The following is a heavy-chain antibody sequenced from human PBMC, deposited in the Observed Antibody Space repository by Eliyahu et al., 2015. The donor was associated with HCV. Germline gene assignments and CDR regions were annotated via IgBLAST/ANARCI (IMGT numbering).Heavy chain of an antibody. Sequence: EVQLLESGGGLVQSGGSLRLSCAASGFTFSXXAMSWVXRAPGKGLEWVSAISGTXGSTYYADSVKGRFTISRDNSKNTLYLQMNSLRAEDTAVYFCAKDPRTYYYDSSGYGHFDCWGQGTLVTVSS. V-gene: IGHV3-23*01. D-gene: IGHD3-22*01. J-gene: IGHJ4*02. CDR2: ISGTXGST. CDR1: GFTFSXXA. CDR3: AKDPRTYYYDSSGYGHFDC.